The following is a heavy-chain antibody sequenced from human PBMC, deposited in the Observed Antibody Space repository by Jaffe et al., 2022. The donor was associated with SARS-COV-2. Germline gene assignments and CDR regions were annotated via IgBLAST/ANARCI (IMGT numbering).Heavy chain of an antibody. CDR2: MNPNSGNT. CDR1: GYTFTSYD. J-gene: IGHJ5*02. Sequence: QVQLVQSGAEVKKPGASVKVSCKASGYTFTSYDINWVRQATGQGLEWMGWMNPNSGNTGYAQKFQGRVTMTRNTSISTAYMELSSLRSEDTAVYYCARASYTYYDILTGAGGWFDPWGQGTLVTVSS. CDR3: ARASYTYYDILTGAGGWFDP. D-gene: IGHD3-9*01. V-gene: IGHV1-8*01.